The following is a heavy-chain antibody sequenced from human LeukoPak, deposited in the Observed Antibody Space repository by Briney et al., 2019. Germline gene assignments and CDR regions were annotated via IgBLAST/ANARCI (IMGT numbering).Heavy chain of an antibody. CDR3: AKLLVDSSSWDY. CDR2: ITGSGGNT. J-gene: IGHJ4*02. D-gene: IGHD6-13*01. V-gene: IGHV3-23*01. CDR1: GFTFSSYA. Sequence: GGSLRLSCAASGFTFSSYAMNWVRQAPGKGLEWVSGITGSGGNTAYADSVKGRFTISRDNSKNTLYLQMNSLRAEDTAVYYCAKLLVDSSSWDYWGQGTLVTVSS.